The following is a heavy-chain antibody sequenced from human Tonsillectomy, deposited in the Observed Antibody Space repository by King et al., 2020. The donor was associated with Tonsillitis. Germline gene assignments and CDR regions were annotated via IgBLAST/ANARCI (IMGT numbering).Heavy chain of an antibody. Sequence: VQLVESGAEVKKPGASVKVSCTASGYTFTGYYMHWVRQAPGQGLEWMGWINPNSGGRNSAQKVQGRGTLTRDTSIRTAYMELSRLRSDDTAVYYCAMAYDYGGKSGVDDAFDIWGQGTMVTVSS. J-gene: IGHJ3*02. D-gene: IGHD4-23*01. CDR3: AMAYDYGGKSGVDDAFDI. V-gene: IGHV1-2*02. CDR2: INPNSGGR. CDR1: GYTFTGYY.